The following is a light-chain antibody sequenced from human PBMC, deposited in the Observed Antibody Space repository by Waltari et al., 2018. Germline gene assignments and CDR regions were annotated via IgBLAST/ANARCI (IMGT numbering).Light chain of an antibody. V-gene: IGLV1-44*01. CDR1: NSNIGSFT. Sequence: QSVLTQPPSASGTPGQRVTISCSGSNSNIGSFTVNWYEHLPGTAPKLLTYSNDQRPSGVPDRFSGAKSGTSASLAITGLHSEDEADYYCASWDDSLNGLIFGAGTKLTVL. J-gene: IGLJ2*01. CDR2: SND. CDR3: ASWDDSLNGLI.